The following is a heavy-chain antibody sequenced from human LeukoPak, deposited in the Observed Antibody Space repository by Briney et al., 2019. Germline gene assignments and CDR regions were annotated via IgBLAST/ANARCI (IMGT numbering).Heavy chain of an antibody. CDR1: GYSISSGYY. D-gene: IGHD6-19*01. Sequence: PSETLSLTCTVSGYSISSGYYWGWIRQPPGKGLEWIENIYHSGRTYYNPSLKSRVTISIDTSKNQFSLNLTSLTAADTAVYYCARADSSGWYFSGWFDPWGQGTLVTVSS. V-gene: IGHV4-38-2*02. CDR2: IYHSGRT. J-gene: IGHJ5*02. CDR3: ARADSSGWYFSGWFDP.